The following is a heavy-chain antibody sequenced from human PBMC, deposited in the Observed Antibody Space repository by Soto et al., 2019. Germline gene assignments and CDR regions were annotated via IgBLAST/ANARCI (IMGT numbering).Heavy chain of an antibody. CDR3: ARSRITGSTWTFDY. Sequence: LGESLKISCKSSGYSFTNYWIGWVRQMPGKGLEWMGIIYPGDSDTRYSPSFQGQVTISTDKSISTAYLQWSSLRASDSAMYYCARSRITGSTWTFDYWGQGTLVTVSS. D-gene: IGHD1-20*01. CDR2: IYPGDSDT. V-gene: IGHV5-51*01. CDR1: GYSFTNYW. J-gene: IGHJ4*02.